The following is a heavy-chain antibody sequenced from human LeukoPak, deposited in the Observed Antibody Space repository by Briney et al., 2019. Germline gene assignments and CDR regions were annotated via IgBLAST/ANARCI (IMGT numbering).Heavy chain of an antibody. V-gene: IGHV3-30-3*01. J-gene: IGHJ4*02. D-gene: IGHD4-23*01. CDR3: ARSPGGNFDY. Sequence: PGRSLRLSCAASGFTFSSYAMHWVRQAPGKGLEWVAVISYDGSNKYYADSVKGRFTISRDNSKNTLYLQMNSLRAEDTAVYYCARSPGGNFDYWGQGTLVTVSS. CDR1: GFTFSSYA. CDR2: ISYDGSNK.